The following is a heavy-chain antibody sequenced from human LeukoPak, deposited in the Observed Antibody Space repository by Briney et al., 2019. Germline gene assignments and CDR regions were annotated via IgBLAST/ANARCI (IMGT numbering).Heavy chain of an antibody. Sequence: ASVKVSCKASGYTFTSYAMHWVRQAPGQRLEWMGWINAGNGNTKYSQKFQGRVTMTEDTSTDTSYMELSSLRSEDTAVYYCATDRGYYGSTSGDPWGRGTLVIVSS. D-gene: IGHD3-10*01. CDR2: INAGNGNT. CDR1: GYTFTSYA. J-gene: IGHJ2*01. V-gene: IGHV1-3*01. CDR3: ATDRGYYGSTSGDP.